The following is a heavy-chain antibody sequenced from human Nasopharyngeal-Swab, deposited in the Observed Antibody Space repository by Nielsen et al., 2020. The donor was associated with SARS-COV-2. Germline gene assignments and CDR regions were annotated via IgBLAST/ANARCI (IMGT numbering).Heavy chain of an antibody. CDR3: ARDHYYGSGRNWYFDL. J-gene: IGHJ2*01. CDR2: VSAYNGNT. V-gene: IGHV1-18*01. CDR1: GYTFTSYG. D-gene: IGHD3-10*01. Sequence: ASVKVSCKASGYTFTSYGISWVRQAPGQRLEWMGWVSAYNGNTNFAQKLQGRVTMTTDTSTSTAYMELRSLRSDDTAVYCCARDHYYGSGRNWYFDLWGRGTLVTVSS.